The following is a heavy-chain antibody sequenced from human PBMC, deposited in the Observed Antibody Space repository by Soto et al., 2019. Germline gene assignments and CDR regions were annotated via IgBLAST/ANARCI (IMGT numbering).Heavy chain of an antibody. Sequence: PGESLRLSCAASGFTFGNYWMSWVRQAPGKGPEWVANIKQDGSERNYVDSVKGRFTISRDNAENSLYLQMNSLRVEDTGVYYCASARHIGPWGQGTLVTVSS. J-gene: IGHJ5*02. CDR3: ASARHIGP. V-gene: IGHV3-7*01. D-gene: IGHD2-21*01. CDR1: GFTFGNYW. CDR2: IKQDGSER.